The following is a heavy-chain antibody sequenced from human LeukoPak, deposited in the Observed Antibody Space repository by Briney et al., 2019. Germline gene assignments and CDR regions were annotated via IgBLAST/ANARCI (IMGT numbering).Heavy chain of an antibody. Sequence: GGSLRLSCTAPGFTIGSNYMTWVRQAPGKGLEWVSVLYNNGNTYYADSVKGRFTISRDFSQNTLYLQMNGLKPEDTAVYYCARDWGSSNWDSGFFDYWGQGTLVTVSS. J-gene: IGHJ4*02. CDR1: GFTIGSNY. CDR2: LYNNGNT. V-gene: IGHV3-66*03. CDR3: ARDWGSSNWDSGFFDY. D-gene: IGHD3-16*01.